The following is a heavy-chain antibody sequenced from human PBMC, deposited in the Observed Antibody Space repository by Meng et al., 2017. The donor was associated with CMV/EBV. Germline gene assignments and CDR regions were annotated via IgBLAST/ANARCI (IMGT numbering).Heavy chain of an antibody. V-gene: IGHV6-1*01. D-gene: IGHD4-17*01. CDR2: THYRSKWYN. J-gene: IGHJ3*02. CDR3: ARETTGSAYGDYDDAFDI. Sequence: SQTLSLTCAISGDSVSSNSAAWNWIRQSPSRGLEWLGRTHYRSKWYNDYAVSVKSRITINPDTSKNQFSLQLNSVTPEDTAVYYCARETTGSAYGDYDDAFDIWGQGTMVTVSS. CDR1: GDSVSSNSAA.